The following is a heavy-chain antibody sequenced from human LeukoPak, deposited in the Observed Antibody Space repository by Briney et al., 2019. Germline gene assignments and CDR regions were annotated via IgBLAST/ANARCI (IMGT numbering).Heavy chain of an antibody. V-gene: IGHV3-64*01. CDR1: GFTFSSYA. J-gene: IGHJ3*02. CDR2: ISSNGGST. D-gene: IGHD1-1*01. CDR3: ARDGPGTQVDAFDI. Sequence: GGSLRLSCAASGFTFSSYAMHWVRQAPGKGLEYVSAISSNGGSTYYANSVKGRFTISRDNSKNTLYLQMGSLRAEDMAVYYCARDGPGTQVDAFDIWGQGTMVTVSS.